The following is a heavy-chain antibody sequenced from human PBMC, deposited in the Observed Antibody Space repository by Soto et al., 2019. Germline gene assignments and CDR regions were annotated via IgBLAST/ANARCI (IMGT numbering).Heavy chain of an antibody. Sequence: EVQLLESGGGLVQPGGSLRLSCAASGFTFSTYAMSWVRQGPGKGLEWVSAISGSGGNSTFYGDSVKGRFTISRDNSKNTLYLQMNSLGAEDTAVYYCAKGGGICCFEYWGQGTLVTVSS. J-gene: IGHJ4*02. V-gene: IGHV3-23*01. D-gene: IGHD2-15*01. CDR3: AKGGGICCFEY. CDR2: ISGSGGNST. CDR1: GFTFSTYA.